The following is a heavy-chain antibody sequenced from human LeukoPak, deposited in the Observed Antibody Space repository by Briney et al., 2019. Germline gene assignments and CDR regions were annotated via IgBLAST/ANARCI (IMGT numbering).Heavy chain of an antibody. J-gene: IGHJ4*02. D-gene: IGHD6-13*01. CDR1: GGTFSSYA. CDR2: IIPIFGTA. CDR3: AREAIAAGTTTMDRHRQSDY. V-gene: IGHV1-69*13. Sequence: SVKVSCKASGGTFSSYAISWVRQAPRQGLEWMGGIIPIFGTANYAQKLQGRVTITADESTCTAYMELSSLRSEDTAVYYCAREAIAAGTTTMDRHRQSDYWGQGTLVTVSS.